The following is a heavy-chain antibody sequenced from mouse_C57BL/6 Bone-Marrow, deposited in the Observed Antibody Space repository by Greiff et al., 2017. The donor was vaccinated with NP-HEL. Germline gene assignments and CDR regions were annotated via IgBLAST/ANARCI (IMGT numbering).Heavy chain of an antibody. CDR3: ARPGYYGSSPFAY. D-gene: IGHD1-1*01. Sequence: DVHLVESGGGLVKPGGSLKLSCAASGFTFSDYGMHWVRQAPEKGLEWVAYISSGSSTIYYADTVKGRFTISRDNAKNTLFLQMTSLRSEDTAMYYCARPGYYGSSPFAYWGQGTLVTVSA. CDR2: ISSGSSTI. V-gene: IGHV5-17*01. CDR1: GFTFSDYG. J-gene: IGHJ3*01.